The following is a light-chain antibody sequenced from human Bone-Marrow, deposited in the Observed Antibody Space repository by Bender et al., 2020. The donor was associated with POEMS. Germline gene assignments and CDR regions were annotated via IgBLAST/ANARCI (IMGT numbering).Light chain of an antibody. J-gene: IGLJ2*01. CDR2: KHT. V-gene: IGLV3-25*03. CDR1: DIGGKS. CDR3: QSADIDTTYVI. Sequence: SYELTQPPSVSVAPGQTASLACGGEDIGGKSVHWYQQKPGQAPVLVIYKHTERPTGIPERFSGSSSGTTVTLTISGVQAEDEADYYCQSADIDTTYVIFGGGTKLTVL.